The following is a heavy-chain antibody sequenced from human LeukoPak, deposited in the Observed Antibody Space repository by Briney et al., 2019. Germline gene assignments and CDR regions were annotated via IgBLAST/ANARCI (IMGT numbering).Heavy chain of an antibody. D-gene: IGHD3-22*01. CDR2: ISYDGSNK. Sequence: GGSLRLSCAASGFTFSSYAMHWVRQAPGKGLEWVAVISYDGSNKYYADSVKGLFTISRDNSKNTLYLQMNSLRAEDTAVYYCARDGITMIVVVNYFDYWGQGTLVTVSS. J-gene: IGHJ4*02. CDR3: ARDGITMIVVVNYFDY. V-gene: IGHV3-30-3*01. CDR1: GFTFSSYA.